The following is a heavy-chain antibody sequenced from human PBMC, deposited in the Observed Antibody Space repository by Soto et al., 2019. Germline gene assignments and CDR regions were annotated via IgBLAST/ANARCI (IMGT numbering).Heavy chain of an antibody. CDR1: GFTFSSYG. J-gene: IGHJ6*02. CDR3: AKDSTGGIFYYYYGMDV. Sequence: GESLKISCAASGFTFSSYGMHWVRQAPGKGLEWVAVISYDGSNKYYADSVKGRFTISRDNSKNTLYLQMNSLRAEDTAVYYCAKDSTGGIFYYYYGMDVWGQGTTVTVSS. CDR2: ISYDGSNK. V-gene: IGHV3-30*18. D-gene: IGHD3-16*01.